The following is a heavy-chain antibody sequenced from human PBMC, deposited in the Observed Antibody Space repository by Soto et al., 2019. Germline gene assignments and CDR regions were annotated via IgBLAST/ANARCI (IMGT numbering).Heavy chain of an antibody. J-gene: IGHJ6*03. CDR2: VIPLLDAS. CDR3: ASGKTQMTLDRMGFYYYMDV. CDR1: GDTFNNRT. D-gene: IGHD2-2*03. Sequence: QVQLVQSGAEVKKPGSSVKISCTASGDTFNNRTFTWVRRAPRQALEWMGRVIPLLDASNYAEKFQDRATIPADKSTNTAYLELSGLKSEDSAIYYCASGKTQMTLDRMGFYYYMDVWGKGGTVTVSS. V-gene: IGHV1-69*08.